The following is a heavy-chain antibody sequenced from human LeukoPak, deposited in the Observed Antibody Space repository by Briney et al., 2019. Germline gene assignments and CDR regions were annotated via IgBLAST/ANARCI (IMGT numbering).Heavy chain of an antibody. CDR2: INHSGST. V-gene: IGHV4-34*01. J-gene: IGHJ6*02. CDR1: GGSFSGYY. CDR3: ATLSLPYYYYYGMDV. Sequence: PSETLSLTCAVYGGSFSGYYWSWIRQPPGKGLEWIGEINHSGSTNYSPSLKSRVTISVDTSKNQFSLKLSSVTAADTAVYYCATLSLPYYYYYGMDVWGQGTTVTVSS.